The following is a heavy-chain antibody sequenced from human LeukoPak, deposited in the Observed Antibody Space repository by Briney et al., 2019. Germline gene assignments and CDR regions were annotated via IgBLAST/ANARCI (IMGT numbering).Heavy chain of an antibody. Sequence: ASVKVSCKASGFAFTDYYMHWVRQAPGQGLEWMGWINPNSGGTNYAQKFQGRVTMTRDTSISTAYMELSRLRSDDTAVYYCARDPYYYDLTHWGQGTLVTVSS. J-gene: IGHJ4*02. V-gene: IGHV1-2*02. CDR2: INPNSGGT. D-gene: IGHD3-22*01. CDR3: ARDPYYYDLTH. CDR1: GFAFTDYY.